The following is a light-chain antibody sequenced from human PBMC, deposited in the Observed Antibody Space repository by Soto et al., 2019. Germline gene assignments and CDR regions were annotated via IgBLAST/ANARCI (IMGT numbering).Light chain of an antibody. CDR2: AAS. V-gene: IGKV1-6*01. CDR3: LQDYNYPRT. CDR1: QGIRND. Sequence: AIPMTHSPSSLSASGGDRVTITCRASQGIRNDLGWYQQKPGKAPKLLIYAASSLQSGVTSRFSGSGSGTNFTLTISSLQPEDFATSYCLQDYNYPRTFGQGTKLEI. J-gene: IGKJ2*01.